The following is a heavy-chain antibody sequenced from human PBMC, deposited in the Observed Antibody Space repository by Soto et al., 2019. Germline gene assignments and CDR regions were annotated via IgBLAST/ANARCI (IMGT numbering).Heavy chain of an antibody. J-gene: IGHJ4*02. V-gene: IGHV4-59*01. Sequence: SETLSLTRSVSGVSISSYSWSWIRQPPGKGLELIEDIYYSGSSNYNPSLKSRVTISVDTSKNQFSLKLSSVTAADTAVYYCARGPVGEIPYYWGQGSLVTVS. CDR1: GVSISSYS. D-gene: IGHD3-16*02. CDR3: ARGPVGEIPYY. CDR2: IYYSGSS.